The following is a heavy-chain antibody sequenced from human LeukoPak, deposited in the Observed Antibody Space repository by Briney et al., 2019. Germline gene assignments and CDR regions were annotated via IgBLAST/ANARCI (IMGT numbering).Heavy chain of an antibody. CDR3: ARDLLVVGATYWFDP. Sequence: ASVKVSCKASGYTFTNYGISWVRQAPGQGLEWMGWISAYNGNTNYAQKLQGRVTMTTDTSTSTAYMELRSLRSDDTAVYYCARDLLVVGATYWFDPWGQGTLVTVSS. D-gene: IGHD1-26*01. CDR1: GYTFTNYG. V-gene: IGHV1-18*01. CDR2: ISAYNGNT. J-gene: IGHJ5*02.